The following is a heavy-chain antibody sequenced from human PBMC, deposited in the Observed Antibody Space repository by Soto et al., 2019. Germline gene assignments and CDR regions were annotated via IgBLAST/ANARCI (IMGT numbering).Heavy chain of an antibody. CDR1: GFTFSSYG. J-gene: IGHJ4*02. CDR3: ARVAAVAATDFDY. D-gene: IGHD6-19*01. CDR2: ISYDGSNK. V-gene: IGHV3-30*03. Sequence: GGSLRLSYAASGFTFSSYGMHWVRQAPGKGLEWVAVISYDGSNKYYADSVKGRFTISRDNSKNTLYLQMNSLRAEDTAVYYCARVAAVAATDFDYWGQGTLVTVSS.